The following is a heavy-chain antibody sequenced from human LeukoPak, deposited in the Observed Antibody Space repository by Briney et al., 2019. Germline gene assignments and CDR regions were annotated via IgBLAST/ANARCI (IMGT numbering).Heavy chain of an antibody. D-gene: IGHD2-21*02. CDR1: SGSISSSNYF. J-gene: IGHJ4*02. CDR3: ARDRGYCGGDCYGNYFDY. V-gene: IGHV4-39*02. CDR2: IYYSGST. Sequence: SETLSLTCTVSSGSISSSNYFWGWIRQPPGKGLEWIGSIYYSGSTYYNPSLKSRVTISVDTSKNQFSLKLSSVTAADTAVYYCARDRGYCGGDCYGNYFDYWGQGTLVIVSS.